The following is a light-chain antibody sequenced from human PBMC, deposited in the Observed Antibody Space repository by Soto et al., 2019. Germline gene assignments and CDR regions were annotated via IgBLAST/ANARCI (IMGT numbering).Light chain of an antibody. V-gene: IGKV3-20*01. CDR1: QSVSSSY. CDR2: AAS. CDR3: QYHGSSPIT. J-gene: IGKJ5*01. Sequence: EVVLTQSPGTLSFSKGERATLSCRASQSVSSSYLAWYQQKPGQAPRLLIFAASSRASGIPDRFSGSGSGTDFTLTISRLEPEDFALFYCQYHGSSPITFGQVTRLEIK.